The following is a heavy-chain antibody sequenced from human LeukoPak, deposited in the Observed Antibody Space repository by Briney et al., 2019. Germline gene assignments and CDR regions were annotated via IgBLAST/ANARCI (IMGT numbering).Heavy chain of an antibody. Sequence: SETLSLTCTVSGGSISNYFWSWIRQPPGKGLESIGYIYYSGSSNYNPSLKSRVTISVDTSKNQFSLKLSSVTAADTAVYYCARFPGSAEYRHYYYMDVWGKGTTVTVSS. D-gene: IGHD2-15*01. V-gene: IGHV4-59*01. CDR2: IYYSGSS. CDR3: ARFPGSAEYRHYYYMDV. CDR1: GGSISNYF. J-gene: IGHJ6*03.